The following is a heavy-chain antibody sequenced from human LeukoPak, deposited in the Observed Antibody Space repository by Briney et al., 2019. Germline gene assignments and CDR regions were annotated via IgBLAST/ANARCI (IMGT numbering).Heavy chain of an antibody. Sequence: GGSLRLSCAASGSTFSSYGMHWVRQAPGKGLEWVAVISYDGSNKYYADSVKGRFTISRDDSKNTLYLQMNSLRAEDTAVYYCAKANGWSGYTSFYFDYWGQGTLVTVSS. CDR3: AKANGWSGYTSFYFDY. V-gene: IGHV3-30*18. CDR2: ISYDGSNK. J-gene: IGHJ4*02. D-gene: IGHD3-3*01. CDR1: GSTFSSYG.